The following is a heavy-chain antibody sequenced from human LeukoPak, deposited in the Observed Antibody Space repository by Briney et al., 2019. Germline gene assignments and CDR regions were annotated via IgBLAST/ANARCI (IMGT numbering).Heavy chain of an antibody. Sequence: GGSLRLSCAASGFTVSNNYMSWVRQAPGEGLEWVSVIYSGGSTLYADSVKGRFTISRDNTKNTLYLKMNSLRAVDTALYYCAKAYTVFGEVIFQYLYMAVWGKGTTVTVPS. V-gene: IGHV3-66*02. J-gene: IGHJ6*03. CDR2: IYSGGST. D-gene: IGHD3-3*01. CDR3: AKAYTVFGEVIFQYLYMAV. CDR1: GFTVSNNY.